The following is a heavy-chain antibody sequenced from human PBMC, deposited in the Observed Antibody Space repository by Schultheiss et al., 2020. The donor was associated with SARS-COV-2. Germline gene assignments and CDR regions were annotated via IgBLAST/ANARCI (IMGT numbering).Heavy chain of an antibody. V-gene: IGHV4-61*08. J-gene: IGHJ4*02. CDR1: GGSISSGGYY. Sequence: SETLSLTCTVSGGSISSGGYYWSWIRQHPGKGLEWIGYIYYSGSTNYNPSLKSRVTISVDTSKNQFSLKLSSVTAADTAVYYCARDLAVAATDYWGQGTLVTVSS. CDR3: ARDLAVAATDY. CDR2: IYYSGST. D-gene: IGHD6-19*01.